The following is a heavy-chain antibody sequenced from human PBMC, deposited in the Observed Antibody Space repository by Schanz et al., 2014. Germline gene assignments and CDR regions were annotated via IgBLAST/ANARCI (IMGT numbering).Heavy chain of an antibody. CDR3: ARVQDDILTGSEYYYGMDV. V-gene: IGHV1-18*01. CDR2: ISPYTGNT. CDR1: GYAFSDYG. D-gene: IGHD3-9*01. Sequence: VQLVQSGAEVKRPGASVKVSCKTSGYAFSDYGITWVRQAPGQGLQWMGWISPYTGNTNYAQKVQGRVTMTTDTSASTAYMELTSLRSDETAVYYCARVQDDILTGSEYYYGMDVWGQGTTVTVSS. J-gene: IGHJ6*02.